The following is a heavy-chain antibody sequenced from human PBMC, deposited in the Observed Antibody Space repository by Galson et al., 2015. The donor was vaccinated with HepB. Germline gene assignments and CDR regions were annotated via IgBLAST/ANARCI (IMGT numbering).Heavy chain of an antibody. V-gene: IGHV4-34*01. D-gene: IGHD6-13*01. CDR1: GGSFSGYY. CDR2: INHSGST. Sequence: ETLSLTCAVYGGSFSGYYWSWIRQPPGKGLEWIGEINHSGSTNYDPSLKSRVTISVDTSKNQFSLKLSSVTAADTAVYYCASPGRSAALGQGTLVTVSS. J-gene: IGHJ5*02. CDR3: ASPGRSAA.